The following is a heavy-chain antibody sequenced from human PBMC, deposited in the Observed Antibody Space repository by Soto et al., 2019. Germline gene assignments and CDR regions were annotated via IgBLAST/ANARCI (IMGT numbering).Heavy chain of an antibody. D-gene: IGHD3-3*01. CDR1: GYTFTGYY. J-gene: IGHJ6*02. Sequence: ASVKVSCKASGYTFTGYYMHWVRQAPGQGLEWMGWINPNSGGTNYAQKFQGWVTMTRDTSISTAYMELSRLRSDDTAVYYCARGTYYDFWSGGGRGMDVWGHGTTVTVSS. CDR3: ARGTYYDFWSGGGRGMDV. V-gene: IGHV1-2*04. CDR2: INPNSGGT.